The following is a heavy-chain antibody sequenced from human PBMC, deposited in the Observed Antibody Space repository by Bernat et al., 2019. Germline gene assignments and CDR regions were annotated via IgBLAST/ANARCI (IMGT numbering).Heavy chain of an antibody. CDR1: GFTFSSYA. J-gene: IGHJ4*02. D-gene: IGHD6-19*01. Sequence: EVQLLESGGGLVQPGGSLRLSCAASGFTFSSYAMSWVRQAPGKGLEWVSAISGSGGSTYYADSVKGRFTISRDNSKNTLYLQMNSLRAEDTAVYYCAKDPLMPSYSSGWYGGVVDYWGQGTLVTVSS. CDR3: AKDPLMPSYSSGWYGGVVDY. CDR2: ISGSGGST. V-gene: IGHV3-23*01.